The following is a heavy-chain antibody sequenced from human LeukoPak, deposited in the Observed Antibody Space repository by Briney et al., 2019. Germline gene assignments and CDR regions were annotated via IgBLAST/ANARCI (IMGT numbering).Heavy chain of an antibody. V-gene: IGHV4-59*01. CDR1: GGPISSYY. Sequence: SGTLSLTCSGSGGPISSYYWSWIRQTPGKGLEWIGYIYYSGSTNYNPSLKSRVTISVDTSKNQFSLKLSSVTAADTAVYYCARGLAISGYFDYWGQGTLVTVSS. J-gene: IGHJ4*02. CDR2: IYYSGST. D-gene: IGHD5-18*01. CDR3: ARGLAISGYFDY.